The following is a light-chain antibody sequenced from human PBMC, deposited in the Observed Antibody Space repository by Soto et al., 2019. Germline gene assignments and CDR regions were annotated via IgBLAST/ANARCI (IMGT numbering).Light chain of an antibody. V-gene: IGKV1-12*02. CDR1: QGITNW. CDR3: QHTTDFT. J-gene: IGKJ2*01. CDR2: DVS. Sequence: DIQMTQSPSSVSASVGDRVTITCRASQGITNWLAWYQQKPGKAPKLLIYDVSNLERGVPPRFSGSTSGAESTLTITGLQPDDLGTYYCQHTTDFTFGQGTKVEIK.